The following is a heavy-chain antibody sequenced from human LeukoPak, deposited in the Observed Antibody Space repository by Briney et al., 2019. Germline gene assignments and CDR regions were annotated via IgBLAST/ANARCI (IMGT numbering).Heavy chain of an antibody. V-gene: IGHV5-51*01. CDR1: GYSFGSYW. J-gene: IGHJ4*02. CDR3: ARRAEHSSTYYLGY. Sequence: GESLKISCKGFGYSFGSYWIAWVRQTPGKGLEWMGITYPGDSDTRYSPSFQGQVTISADKSISTAYLQWSSLKASDTAMYYCARRAEHSSTYYLGYWGQGTLVTVSS. CDR2: TYPGDSDT. D-gene: IGHD3-10*01.